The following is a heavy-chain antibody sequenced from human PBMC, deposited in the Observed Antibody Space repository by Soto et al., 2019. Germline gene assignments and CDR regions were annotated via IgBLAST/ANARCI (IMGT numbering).Heavy chain of an antibody. Sequence: GGSLRLSCSASGFTFSEYSRHWVRQAPGKGRQYVSTISSDGGITYYADSVKGRFTISRDNSTNTLYLQMNSLRPEDTAVYYCVKVSTFYDILTGYYSTKGFDPWGQGTLVPVSS. J-gene: IGHJ5*02. D-gene: IGHD3-9*01. CDR2: ISSDGGIT. CDR3: VKVSTFYDILTGYYSTKGFDP. V-gene: IGHV3-64D*06. CDR1: GFTFSEYS.